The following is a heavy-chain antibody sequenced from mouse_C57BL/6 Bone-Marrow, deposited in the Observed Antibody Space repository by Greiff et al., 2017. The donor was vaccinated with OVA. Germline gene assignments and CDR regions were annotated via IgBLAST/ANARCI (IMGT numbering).Heavy chain of an antibody. CDR2: IDPENGDT. V-gene: IGHV14-4*01. D-gene: IGHD1-1*01. J-gene: IGHJ2*01. CDR3: TLIYYYGSSYYCDY. CDR1: GFNIKDDY. Sequence: VQLQQSGAELVRPGASVKLSCTASGFNIKDDYMHWVKQRPEQGLEWIGWIDPENGDTEYASKFQGKATITADTSSNTAYLQLSSLTSEDTAVYYCTLIYYYGSSYYCDYWGQGTTLTVSS.